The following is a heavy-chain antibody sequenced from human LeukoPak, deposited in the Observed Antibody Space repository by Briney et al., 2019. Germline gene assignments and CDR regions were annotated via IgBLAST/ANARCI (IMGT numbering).Heavy chain of an antibody. D-gene: IGHD1-1*01. V-gene: IGHV4-59*11. CDR1: GGSISSHF. Sequence: PSETLSLTCTVSGGSISSHFWTWIRQPPGKGLQWIGYVYHSGNTNYNPSLRSRASMSIDKSKSQFSLKLTSVTAADTAIYYCARGGPGTRFDYWGQGTLVTVSS. CDR2: VYHSGNT. CDR3: ARGGPGTRFDY. J-gene: IGHJ4*02.